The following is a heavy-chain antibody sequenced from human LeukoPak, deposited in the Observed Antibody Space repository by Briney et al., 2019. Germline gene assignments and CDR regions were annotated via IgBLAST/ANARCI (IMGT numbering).Heavy chain of an antibody. CDR1: GLTFSSSW. J-gene: IGHJ4*02. CDR2: INPDGNKK. V-gene: IGHV3-7*01. Sequence: GGSLRLSCSVSGLTFSSSWMDWVRQAPGKGLEWVASINPDGNKKYSADSVKGRFTISRDNAENSLYLQMNSLRAEDTAVYFCVRAVGAADSYWGQGALVTVSS. D-gene: IGHD6-13*01. CDR3: VRAVGAADSY.